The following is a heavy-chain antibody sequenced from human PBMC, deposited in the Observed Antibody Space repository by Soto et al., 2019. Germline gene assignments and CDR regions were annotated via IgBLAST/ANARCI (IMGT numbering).Heavy chain of an antibody. Sequence: QVQLVQSGAEVKKPGSSVKVSCKASGGTFSSYAISWVRQAPGQGLEWMGGIIPIFGTADYAQKFQGRVTISADDFTSTAYMELSSLRSEDTAVYYCARHLGGNHYYYGMDVWGQGTTVTVSS. V-gene: IGHV1-69*12. CDR2: IIPIFGTA. J-gene: IGHJ6*02. CDR3: ARHLGGNHYYYGMDV. CDR1: GGTFSSYA. D-gene: IGHD3-16*01.